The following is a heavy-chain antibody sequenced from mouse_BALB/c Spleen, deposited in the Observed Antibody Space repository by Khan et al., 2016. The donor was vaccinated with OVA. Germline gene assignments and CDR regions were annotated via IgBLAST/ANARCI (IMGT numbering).Heavy chain of an antibody. J-gene: IGHJ2*01. Sequence: DVQLQESGPGLVKPSQSLSLTCTVTGYSINSGYGWNWIRQFPGNKLEWMGYIRYSGSTNYNPSLKSRISITRDKSNNQFFLQLNSVTTEDTATYYCARTARIKYWGQGTTLTVSS. V-gene: IGHV3-1*02. CDR3: ARTARIKY. CDR1: GYSINSGYG. CDR2: IRYSGST. D-gene: IGHD1-2*01.